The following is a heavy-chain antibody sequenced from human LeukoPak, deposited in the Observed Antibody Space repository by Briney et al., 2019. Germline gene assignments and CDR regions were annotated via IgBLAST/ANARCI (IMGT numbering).Heavy chain of an antibody. Sequence: GGSRRLSCAASGFTFSSYGMHWVRQAPGKGLEWVAVISYDGSNKYYADSVKGRFTISRDDSKNTLYLQMNSLRAEDTAVYYCAKDDMETGTSDYWGQGTLVTVSS. D-gene: IGHD1-7*01. CDR2: ISYDGSNK. CDR3: AKDDMETGTSDY. V-gene: IGHV3-30*18. CDR1: GFTFSSYG. J-gene: IGHJ4*02.